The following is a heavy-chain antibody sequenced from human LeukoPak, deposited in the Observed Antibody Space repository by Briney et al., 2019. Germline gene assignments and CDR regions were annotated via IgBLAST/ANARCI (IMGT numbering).Heavy chain of an antibody. D-gene: IGHD6-19*01. CDR1: SGSFRTYY. Sequence: PSETLSLTCTVSSGSFRTYYWGWIRQPPGKGLEWLGSIYHSGDTYYNPSLKSRVTISVDTSKNQFSLKLDSVTAADTAVYYCAKGTSSGWYYFDYWGQGTLVTVSS. CDR2: IYHSGDT. CDR3: AKGTSSGWYYFDY. V-gene: IGHV4-38-2*02. J-gene: IGHJ4*02.